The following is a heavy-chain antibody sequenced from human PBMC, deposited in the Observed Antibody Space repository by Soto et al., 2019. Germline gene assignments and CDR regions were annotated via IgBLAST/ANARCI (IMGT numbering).Heavy chain of an antibody. J-gene: IGHJ6*03. CDR3: AKGVAARQYYYYYYMDV. D-gene: IGHD6-6*01. V-gene: IGHV3-9*01. Sequence: GGSLRLSCAASGFTFDDYAMHWVRQAPGKGLEWVSGISWNSGSIGYADSVKGRFTISRDNAKNSLYLQMNSLRAEDTALYYCAKGVAARQYYYYYYMDVWGKGTTVTVSS. CDR1: GFTFDDYA. CDR2: ISWNSGSI.